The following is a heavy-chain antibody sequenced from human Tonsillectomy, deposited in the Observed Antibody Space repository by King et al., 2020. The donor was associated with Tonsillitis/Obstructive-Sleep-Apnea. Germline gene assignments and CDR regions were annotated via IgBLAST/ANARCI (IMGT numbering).Heavy chain of an antibody. CDR1: GFTFSSYA. V-gene: IGHV3-23*04. D-gene: IGHD2-2*02. Sequence: VQLVESGGGLVQPGGSLRLSCAASGFTFSSYAMSWVRQAPGKGLEWVSGMSGSGGRTYYADSVKGRFTISRDNSKNTLYLQMNSLRAEDTAGYYCAKDFGYCSSTNCYTFDYWGQGTLVTVSS. CDR3: AKDFGYCSSTNCYTFDY. J-gene: IGHJ4*02. CDR2: MSGSGGRT.